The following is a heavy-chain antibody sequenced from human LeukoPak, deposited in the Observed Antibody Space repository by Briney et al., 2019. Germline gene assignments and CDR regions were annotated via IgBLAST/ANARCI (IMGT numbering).Heavy chain of an antibody. CDR3: AKDQAQYVAVAGTYDY. CDR2: ISGSGGST. CDR1: GFTFSSYA. D-gene: IGHD6-19*01. Sequence: GGSLRLSCAASGFTFSSYAMSWVRQAPGKGLEWVSAISGSGGSTYYADSVKGRFTISRDNSKNTLYLQMNSLRAEDTAVYYCAKDQAQYVAVAGTYDYWGQGILVTVSS. V-gene: IGHV3-23*01. J-gene: IGHJ4*02.